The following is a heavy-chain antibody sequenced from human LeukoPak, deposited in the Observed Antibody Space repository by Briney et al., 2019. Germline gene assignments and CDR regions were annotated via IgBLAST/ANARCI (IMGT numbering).Heavy chain of an antibody. J-gene: IGHJ6*02. Sequence: PSETLSLTCTVSGGSISSGGYYWSWIRQHPGKGLEWIGYIYYSGSTYYNPSLKSRVTISVDTSKNQFSLKLSSVTAADTAVYYCARDRWAMINYYYYGMDVWGQGTTVTVSS. V-gene: IGHV4-31*03. D-gene: IGHD3-22*01. CDR2: IYYSGST. CDR3: ARDRWAMINYYYYGMDV. CDR1: GGSISSGGYY.